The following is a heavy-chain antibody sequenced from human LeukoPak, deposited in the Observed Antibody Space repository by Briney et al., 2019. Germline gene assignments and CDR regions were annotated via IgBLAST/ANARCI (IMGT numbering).Heavy chain of an antibody. CDR3: ARDPIAARPFGYYYYMDV. CDR1: GYTFTGYY. J-gene: IGHJ6*03. CDR2: INPNSGGT. V-gene: IGHV1-2*02. Sequence: GASMKVSCKASGYTFTGYYMHWVRQAPGQGLEWMGWINPNSGGTNYAQKFQGRVTMTRDTSISTAYMELSRLRSDDTAVYYCARDPIAARPFGYYYYMDVWGKGTTVTVSS. D-gene: IGHD6-6*01.